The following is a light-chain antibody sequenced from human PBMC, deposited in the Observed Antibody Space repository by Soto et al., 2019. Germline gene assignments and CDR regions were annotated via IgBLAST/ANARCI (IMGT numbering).Light chain of an antibody. CDR2: GAS. Sequence: IVLTQSPGTLSFSPGEKATLSCRASQSVTSNYVAWYQQKPGQAPRLLIYGASSRATGIPDRISGSGSGTDFTLTISRLEPEDFAVYYCQQYGGSPQTFGQGTKVDIK. CDR1: QSVTSNY. J-gene: IGKJ1*01. V-gene: IGKV3-20*01. CDR3: QQYGGSPQT.